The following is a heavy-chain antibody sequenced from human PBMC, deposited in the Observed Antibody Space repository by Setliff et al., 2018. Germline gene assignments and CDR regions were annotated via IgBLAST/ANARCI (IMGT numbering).Heavy chain of an antibody. CDR1: GYTFTGYS. Sequence: GASVKVSCKASGYTFTGYSMHWVRQAPGQGLEWMGRINPNSGGTNYAQKFQGRVTMTRDTSISTAYMELSSLRSEDTAVYYCAREGVDTRSSTDYRYYMDVWGQGTTVTVSS. J-gene: IGHJ6*03. CDR2: INPNSGGT. V-gene: IGHV1-2*06. D-gene: IGHD5-18*01. CDR3: AREGVDTRSSTDYRYYMDV.